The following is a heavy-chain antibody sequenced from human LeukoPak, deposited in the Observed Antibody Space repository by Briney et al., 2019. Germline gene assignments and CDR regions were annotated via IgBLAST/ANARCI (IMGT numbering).Heavy chain of an antibody. J-gene: IGHJ3*02. Sequence: PGGSLRLSCAAAGLTFTNYWTHWARHAPGKGLVWVSRIRSDGSNTNYADSVKGRFNISRAHAKITLYLQMKSLRAKDTAVYYCARVSCSSTACALGAFDIWGQGTMVTVSS. D-gene: IGHD2-2*01. CDR2: IRSDGSNT. CDR1: GLTFTNYW. CDR3: ARVSCSSTACALGAFDI. V-gene: IGHV3-74*01.